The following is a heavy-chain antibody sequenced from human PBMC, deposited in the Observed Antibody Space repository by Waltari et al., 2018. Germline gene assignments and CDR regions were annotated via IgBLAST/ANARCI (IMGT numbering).Heavy chain of an antibody. D-gene: IGHD3-10*01. CDR1: GFTFSSYS. J-gene: IGHJ6*02. CDR2: ISSSSSYI. V-gene: IGHV3-21*01. CDR3: ARAFGYYYGMDV. Sequence: EVQLVESGGGLVKPGGSLRLSCAASGFTFSSYSMNWVRQAPGKGREWVSSISSSSSYIYCADAVTVRFTISRDNAKNSLYLQMNTLRAEDTAVYYCARAFGYYYGMDVWGQGTTVTVSS.